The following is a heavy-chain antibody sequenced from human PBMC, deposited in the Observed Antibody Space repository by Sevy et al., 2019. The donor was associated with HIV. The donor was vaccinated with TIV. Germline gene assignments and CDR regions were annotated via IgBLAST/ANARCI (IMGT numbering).Heavy chain of an antibody. V-gene: IGHV3-23*01. Sequence: GGSLRLSCAASGFTFSKYSMSWVRQPPGKGLEWVSTLSFGCGEINYADSVKGRFTISRDNSKISVYLQMNNLRAEDTAVYYCAREGCTKPHDYWGQGTLVTVSS. CDR2: LSFGCGEI. J-gene: IGHJ4*02. CDR3: AREGCTKPHDY. D-gene: IGHD2-8*01. CDR1: GFTFSKYS.